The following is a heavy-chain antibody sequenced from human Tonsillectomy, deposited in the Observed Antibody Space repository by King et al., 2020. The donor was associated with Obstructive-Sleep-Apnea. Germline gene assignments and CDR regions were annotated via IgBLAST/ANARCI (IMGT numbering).Heavy chain of an antibody. CDR2: IYYSGST. CDR3: ARAEGGSYYGDYYYGMDV. J-gene: IGHJ6*02. Sequence: QLQESGPGLVKPSETLSLTCTVSGGSISSSSYYWGWIRQPPGKGLEWIGSIYYSGSTYYNPSLKSRVTISVDTSKNQFSLKLSAVTAADTAVYDCARAEGGSYYGDYYYGMDVWGQGTTVTVSS. V-gene: IGHV4-39*07. CDR1: GGSISSSSYY. D-gene: IGHD1-26*01.